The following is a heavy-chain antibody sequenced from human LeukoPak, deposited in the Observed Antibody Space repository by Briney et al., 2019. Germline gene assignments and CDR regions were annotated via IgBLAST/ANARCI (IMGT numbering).Heavy chain of an antibody. J-gene: IGHJ3*02. D-gene: IGHD6-19*01. CDR2: INSDGSST. CDR1: GFTLSSYW. V-gene: IGHV3-74*01. CDR3: ARDHSSGAADAFDI. Sequence: GGSLRLSCAASGFTLSSYWMHWVRQAPGKGLVWVSRINSDGSSTSYADSVKGRFTISRDNAKNTLYLQMNSLRAEDTAVYYCARDHSSGAADAFDIWGQGTMVTVSS.